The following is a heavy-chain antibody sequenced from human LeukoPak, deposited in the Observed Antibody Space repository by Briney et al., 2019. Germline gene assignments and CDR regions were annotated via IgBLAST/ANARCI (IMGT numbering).Heavy chain of an antibody. CDR1: GFTFSSYA. J-gene: IGHJ4*02. CDR2: ISGSGGST. Sequence: PGGSLRLSCAASGFTFSSYAMSWVRQAPGKGLEWVSAISGSGGSTYYADSVKGRFTISGDNSKNTLYLQMNSLRAEDTAVYYCAKDPSYILLWFGELDYWGQGTLVTVSS. D-gene: IGHD3-10*01. V-gene: IGHV3-23*01. CDR3: AKDPSYILLWFGELDY.